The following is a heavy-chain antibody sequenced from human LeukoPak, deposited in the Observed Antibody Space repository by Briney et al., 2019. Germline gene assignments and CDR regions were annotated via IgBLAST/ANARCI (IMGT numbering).Heavy chain of an antibody. CDR2: INHSGST. D-gene: IGHD5-12*01. CDR1: GGSFSGYY. V-gene: IGHV4-34*01. CDR3: ARGGWLRYYYFDY. J-gene: IGHJ4*02. Sequence: SETLSLTCAVYGGSFSGYYWSWIRKPPGKGLEWIGEINHSGSTNYNPSLKSRVTISVDTSKSQFSLKLSSVTAADTAVYYCARGGWLRYYYFDYWGQGTLVTVSS.